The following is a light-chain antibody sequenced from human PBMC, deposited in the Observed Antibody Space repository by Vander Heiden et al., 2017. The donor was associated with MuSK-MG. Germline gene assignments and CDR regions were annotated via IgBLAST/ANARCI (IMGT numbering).Light chain of an antibody. CDR1: SSDVGGYNY. Sequence: QSALTPPRSVSGSPGQSVTISCTGTSSDVGGYNYVSWYQQHPGKAPKLMIYDVSKRPSGVPDRFSGSKSGNTASLTISALQAEDEADYYCCSYAGSYTALYVFGTGTKVTFL. V-gene: IGLV2-11*01. CDR3: CSYAGSYTALYV. J-gene: IGLJ1*01. CDR2: DVS.